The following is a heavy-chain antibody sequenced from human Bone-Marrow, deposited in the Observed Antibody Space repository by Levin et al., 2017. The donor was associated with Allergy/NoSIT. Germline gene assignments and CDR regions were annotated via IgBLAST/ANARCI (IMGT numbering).Heavy chain of an antibody. CDR3: ARDQRLVVPAAIEFGQRVRTYDHDAFDI. D-gene: IGHD2-2*01. J-gene: IGHJ3*02. V-gene: IGHV3-66*02. CDR2: IYSGGST. CDR1: GFTVSSNY. Sequence: GGSLRLSCAASGFTVSSNYMSWVRQAPGKGLEWVSVIYSGGSTYYADSVKGRFTISRDNSKNTLYLQMNSLRAEDTAVYYCARDQRLVVPAAIEFGQRVRTYDHDAFDIWGQGTMVTVSS.